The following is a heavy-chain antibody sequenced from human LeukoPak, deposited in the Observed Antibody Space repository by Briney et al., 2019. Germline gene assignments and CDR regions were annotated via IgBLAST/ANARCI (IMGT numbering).Heavy chain of an antibody. CDR3: ARGRTIGYDP. Sequence: SETLSLTCAVYGGSFSGYHWSWIRQPPGKGLEWIGEINHSGSTNYNPSLKSRVTISVDTSKNQFSLKLSSVTAADTAVYYCARGRTIGYDPWGQGTLVTVSS. CDR1: GGSFSGYH. CDR2: INHSGST. J-gene: IGHJ5*02. V-gene: IGHV4-34*01. D-gene: IGHD4/OR15-4a*01.